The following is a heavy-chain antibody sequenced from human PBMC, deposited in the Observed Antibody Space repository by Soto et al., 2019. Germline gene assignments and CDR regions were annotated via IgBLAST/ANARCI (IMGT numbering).Heavy chain of an antibody. D-gene: IGHD6-13*01. CDR3: ERQDSRNYYRGMDV. V-gene: IGHV5-51*01. CDR2: IYPGDSDT. J-gene: IGHJ6*02. CDR1: GYSFTSYW. Sequence: GESLKISCKGSGYSFTSYWSGWGLQMPGKGLEWMGIIYPGDSDTRYSPSFQGQVTISADKSISTAYLQWSSLKASDTAMYYCERQDSRNYYRGMDVWGQGTTVTVSS.